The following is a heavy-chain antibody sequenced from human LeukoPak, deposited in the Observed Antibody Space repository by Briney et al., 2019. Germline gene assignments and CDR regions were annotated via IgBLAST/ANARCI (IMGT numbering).Heavy chain of an antibody. Sequence: GGSLRLSCAASGFSFSSYAMTWVRQAPGKGLEWVSTISGSGSTTYYADPVKGRFTIPRDNSKNTLYLQMNSPRAEDTAVYSCARASGPFDYWGQGTLVTVSS. CDR3: ARASGPFDY. D-gene: IGHD3-10*01. V-gene: IGHV3-23*01. J-gene: IGHJ4*02. CDR2: ISGSGSTT. CDR1: GFSFSSYA.